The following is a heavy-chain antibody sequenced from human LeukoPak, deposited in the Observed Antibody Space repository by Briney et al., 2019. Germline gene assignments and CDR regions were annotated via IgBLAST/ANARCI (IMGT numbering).Heavy chain of an antibody. J-gene: IGHJ5*02. D-gene: IGHD3-10*01. CDR3: ARDDRYGSGTLGKRFDP. Sequence: GGSLRLSCVASGFIFTSFGMNWVRQAPGKGLEWVSSITHGGQIYYADSVKGRFTISRDNTINSVYLQMDNLRDDDTAVYFCARDDRYGSGTLGKRFDPWGQGTLVSVSS. CDR1: GFIFTSFG. V-gene: IGHV3-21*01. CDR2: ITHGGQI.